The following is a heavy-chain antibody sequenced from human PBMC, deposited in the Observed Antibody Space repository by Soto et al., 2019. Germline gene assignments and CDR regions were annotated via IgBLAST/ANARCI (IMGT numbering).Heavy chain of an antibody. D-gene: IGHD2-2*01. V-gene: IGHV3-21*01. CDR3: AREDSIIIPAVSDF. J-gene: IGHJ4*02. Sequence: GGSLRLSCTVSGFAFNNYGINWVRQAPGKGLEWVSSISKSDYTYYSDPVKGRFTISRDNAKNSVSLQMNTLRVEDTAVYYCAREDSIIIPAVSDFWGQGTLVTVYS. CDR1: GFAFNNYG. CDR2: ISKSDYT.